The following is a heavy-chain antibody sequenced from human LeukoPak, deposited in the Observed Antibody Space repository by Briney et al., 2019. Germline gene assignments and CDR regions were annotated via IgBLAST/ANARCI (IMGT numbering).Heavy chain of an antibody. D-gene: IGHD3-22*01. CDR2: IYYGGSP. V-gene: IGHV4-39*01. CDR1: GGSISSGDYY. CDR3: ARLPLGYYDSSGYWDY. J-gene: IGHJ4*02. Sequence: PSQTLSLTCTVSGGSISSGDYYWGWIRQPPGKGLEWIGSIYYGGSPSYNPSLSGRVTISVDTSKNQFSLRLSSVTAADMAVYYCARLPLGYYDSSGYWDYWGQGTLVTVSS.